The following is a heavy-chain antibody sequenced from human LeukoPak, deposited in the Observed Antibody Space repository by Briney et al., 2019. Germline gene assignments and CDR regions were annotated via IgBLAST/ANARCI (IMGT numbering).Heavy chain of an antibody. V-gene: IGHV4-31*03. CDR2: IYYSGST. J-gene: IGHJ4*02. D-gene: IGHD2-15*01. Sequence: SETLSLTCTVSGGSISSGGYYWSWIRQHPGKGLEWIGYIYYSGSTYYNPSLKSRVTISVDTSKNQFSLKLSSVTAADTAMYYCARDSSGSSYDYWGQGTLVTVSS. CDR3: ARDSSGSSYDY. CDR1: GGSISSGGYY.